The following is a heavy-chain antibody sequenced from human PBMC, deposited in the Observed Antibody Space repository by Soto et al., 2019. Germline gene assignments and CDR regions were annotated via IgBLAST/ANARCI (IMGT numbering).Heavy chain of an antibody. CDR2: IDWDDDK. Sequence: SGPTLVNPTQTLTLTCTFSGFSLSTSGMCVSWIRQPPGKALEWLARIDWDDDKYYSTSLKTRLTISKDTSKNQVVLTMTNMDPVDTATYYCARITASGWYGFFGFDYWGQGTLVTVSS. D-gene: IGHD6-19*01. J-gene: IGHJ4*02. CDR3: ARITASGWYGFFGFDY. CDR1: GFSLSTSGMC. V-gene: IGHV2-70*11.